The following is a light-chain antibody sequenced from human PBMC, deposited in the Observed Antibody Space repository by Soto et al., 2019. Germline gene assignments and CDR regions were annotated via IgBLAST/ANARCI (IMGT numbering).Light chain of an antibody. CDR2: GAS. J-gene: IGKJ5*01. CDR1: QSVNSNY. V-gene: IGKV3-20*01. CDR3: QHYGSSPPLIT. Sequence: EIVLTQSPGTLSLSPGERATPSCRASQSVNSNYLAWYQQRPGQAPRLLIYGASSRATGIPDRFSGGGSETNFTLTISSLEPADFAVYYCQHYGSSPPLITFGQGTRLEIK.